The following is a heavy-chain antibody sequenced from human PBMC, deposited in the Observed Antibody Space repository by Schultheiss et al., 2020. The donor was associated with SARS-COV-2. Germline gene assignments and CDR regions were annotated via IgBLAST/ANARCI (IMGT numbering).Heavy chain of an antibody. CDR3: ARDPDGYLVYHHGMDV. J-gene: IGHJ6*02. V-gene: IGHV3-9*01. CDR1: GFTFDTYA. CDR2: ISWNSGFI. Sequence: GGSLRLSCAASGFTFDTYAMHWVRQAPGKGLEWVSGISWNSGFIGYADSVKGRFTISRDNAKNSLYLQMNSLRAEDTAVYYCARDPDGYLVYHHGMDVWGQGTTVTVSS. D-gene: IGHD5-24*01.